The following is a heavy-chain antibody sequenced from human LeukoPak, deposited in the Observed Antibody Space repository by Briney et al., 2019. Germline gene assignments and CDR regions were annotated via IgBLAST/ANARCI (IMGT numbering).Heavy chain of an antibody. V-gene: IGHV5-51*01. CDR3: ARGGYSGSSRGPFDY. D-gene: IGHD1-26*01. CDR2: IYPADSDT. J-gene: IGHJ4*02. CDR1: GYSFTSYW. Sequence: TGESLKISCKGSGYSFTSYWIGWVRQMPGKGLEWMGIIYPADSDTRYSPSFQGQVTISADKSISTAYLQWSSLKASDTAMYYCARGGYSGSSRGPFDYWGQGTLVTVSS.